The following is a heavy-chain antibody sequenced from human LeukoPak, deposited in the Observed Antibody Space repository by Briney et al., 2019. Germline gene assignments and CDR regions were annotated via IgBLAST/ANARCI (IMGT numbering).Heavy chain of an antibody. Sequence: GGSLRLSCAASGFTFSAFYMSWIRQAPGKGLEWVSYISSGGSTISYADSVKGRFTVSRDNAKNSLYLQMNSLRAEDTAVYYCTRVSSSYSFDVWGQGTMVTVSS. D-gene: IGHD3-16*01. J-gene: IGHJ3*01. V-gene: IGHV3-11*01. CDR1: GFTFSAFY. CDR2: ISSGGSTI. CDR3: TRVSSSYSFDV.